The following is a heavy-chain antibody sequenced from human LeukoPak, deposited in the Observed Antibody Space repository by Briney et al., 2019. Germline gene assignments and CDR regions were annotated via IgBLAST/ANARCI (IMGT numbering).Heavy chain of an antibody. Sequence: GGSLRLSCAASGFTFSSYGMHWVRQAPGKGLEWVAVIWYDGSNKYYADSVKGRFTISRDNSKNTLYLQMNSLRAEDTAVYYCARGGGYSHFDYWGQGTLVTVSS. CDR2: IWYDGSNK. V-gene: IGHV3-33*01. CDR1: GFTFSSYG. D-gene: IGHD5-12*01. J-gene: IGHJ4*02. CDR3: ARGGGYSHFDY.